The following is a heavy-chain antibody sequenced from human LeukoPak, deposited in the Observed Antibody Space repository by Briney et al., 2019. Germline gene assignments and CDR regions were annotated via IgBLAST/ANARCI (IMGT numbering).Heavy chain of an antibody. Sequence: SVKVSCKASGGTFSSYAISWVRQAPGQGLEWMGGIIPIFGTANYAQKFQGRVTITADKSTSTAYMELSSLRSEDTAVYYCARANTMVRGVPPADWGQGTLVTVSS. V-gene: IGHV1-69*06. CDR3: ARANTMVRGVPPAD. CDR2: IIPIFGTA. J-gene: IGHJ4*02. D-gene: IGHD3-10*01. CDR1: GGTFSSYA.